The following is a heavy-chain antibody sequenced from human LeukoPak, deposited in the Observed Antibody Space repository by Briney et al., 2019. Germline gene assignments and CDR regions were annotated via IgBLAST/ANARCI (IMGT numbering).Heavy chain of an antibody. D-gene: IGHD6-13*01. J-gene: IGHJ4*02. Sequence: GGSLRLSCAASGFNFDAYAMHWVRQAPGKGLQWISLISADGGSTYYADSVKGRFTNSRDNSKNSLYLQMNSLTTEDTAFYYCAKDKAGTIVWYGRWAIGLFDYWGQGTLLTVSS. CDR1: GFNFDAYA. CDR3: AKDKAGTIVWYGRWAIGLFDY. V-gene: IGHV3-43*02. CDR2: ISADGGST.